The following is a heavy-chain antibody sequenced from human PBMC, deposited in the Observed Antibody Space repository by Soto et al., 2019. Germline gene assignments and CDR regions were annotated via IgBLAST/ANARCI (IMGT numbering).Heavy chain of an antibody. CDR1: GFTFSSYG. V-gene: IGHV3-30*18. Sequence: VQLVESGGGVVQPGRSLRLSCAASGFTFSSYGMHWVRQAPGKGLEWVAVISHDGSNKYYADSVKGRFTISRDNAKNPLYLQMNSLRAEDTAVYYCAKGGTIAAAGNDYWGQGTMVTVSS. CDR3: AKGGTIAAAGNDY. CDR2: ISHDGSNK. J-gene: IGHJ4*02. D-gene: IGHD6-13*01.